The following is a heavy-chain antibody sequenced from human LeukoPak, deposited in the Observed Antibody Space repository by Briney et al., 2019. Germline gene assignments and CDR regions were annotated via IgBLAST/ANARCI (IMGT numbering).Heavy chain of an antibody. D-gene: IGHD3-9*01. Sequence: GGSLRLSCAASGFTFSTYCMNWVRQAPGKGLEWVSSITSSTSSSNSYIYYADSVKGRFTISGDNAKNSLYLQMNSLRAEDTAVYYCARERNFEWLSSFDYWGQGTLVSVSS. V-gene: IGHV3-21*01. CDR2: ITSSTSSSNSYI. CDR3: ARERNFEWLSSFDY. J-gene: IGHJ4*02. CDR1: GFTFSTYC.